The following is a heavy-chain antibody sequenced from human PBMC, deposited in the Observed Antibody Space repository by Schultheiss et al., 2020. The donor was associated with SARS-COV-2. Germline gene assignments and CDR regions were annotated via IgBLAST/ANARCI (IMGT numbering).Heavy chain of an antibody. Sequence: GGSLRLSCAASGFTFSSYAMHWVRQAPGKGLEWVSSISSSSSYIYYADSVKGRFTISRDNAKNSLYLQMNSLRAEDTAVYYCAREEYSNYYYYGMDVWGQGTTVTVSS. CDR1: GFTFSSYA. CDR2: ISSSSSYI. J-gene: IGHJ6*02. CDR3: AREEYSNYYYYGMDV. D-gene: IGHD6-6*01. V-gene: IGHV3-21*01.